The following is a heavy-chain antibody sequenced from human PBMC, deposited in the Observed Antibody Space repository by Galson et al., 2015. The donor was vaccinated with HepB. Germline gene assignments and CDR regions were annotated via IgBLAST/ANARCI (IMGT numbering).Heavy chain of an antibody. CDR2: ISSSGTTI. V-gene: IGHV3-11*01. J-gene: IGHJ4*02. CDR1: GFTFTDYY. CDR3: VVGRGAFDH. Sequence: SLRLSCAASGFTFTDYYMSWIRQAPGKGLEWVSYISSSGTTIYYADSVKGRFTISRDNAQNSLYLQMNSLRADDTAVYYCVVGRGAFDHWGQGTLVTVSS.